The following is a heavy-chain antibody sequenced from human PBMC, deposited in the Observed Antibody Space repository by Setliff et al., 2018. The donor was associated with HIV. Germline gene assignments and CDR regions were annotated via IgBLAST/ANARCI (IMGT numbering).Heavy chain of an antibody. CDR1: GGSFNDYY. Sequence: SETLSLTCAVYGGSFNDYYWTWIRQPPGKGLEWIGTIYYSGSTYYNPSLKSRLTISVDTSKNQFSLKLSSVTAADTAVYYCARRDGYSYGFYFDYWGQGTLVTVSS. V-gene: IGHV4-34*01. CDR2: IYYSGST. D-gene: IGHD5-18*01. CDR3: ARRDGYSYGFYFDY. J-gene: IGHJ4*02.